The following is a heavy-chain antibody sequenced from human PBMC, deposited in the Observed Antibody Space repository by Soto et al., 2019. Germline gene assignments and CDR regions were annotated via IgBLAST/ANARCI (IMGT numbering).Heavy chain of an antibody. CDR3: AKTIRGVSSVYYGMDV. Sequence: PGGSLRLSCAASGFTFSSYGMHWVRQAPGKGLEWVAVISYDGSNKYYADSVKGRFTISRDNSKNTLYLQMNSLRAEDTAVYYCAKTIRGVSSVYYGMDVWGQGTTVTVS. CDR1: GFTFSSYG. D-gene: IGHD3-10*01. CDR2: ISYDGSNK. V-gene: IGHV3-30*18. J-gene: IGHJ6*02.